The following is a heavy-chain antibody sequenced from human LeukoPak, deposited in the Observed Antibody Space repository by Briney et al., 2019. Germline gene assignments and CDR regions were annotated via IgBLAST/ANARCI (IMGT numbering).Heavy chain of an antibody. J-gene: IGHJ2*01. Sequence: PSETLSLTCAVYGGSFSGYYWSWIRQPPGKGLEWIGEINHSGSTYYNPSLKSRVTISVDTSKNQFSLKLSSVTAADTAVYYCARDHRPYSNYAPNWYFDLWGRGTLVTVSS. D-gene: IGHD4-11*01. V-gene: IGHV4-34*01. CDR2: INHSGST. CDR1: GGSFSGYY. CDR3: ARDHRPYSNYAPNWYFDL.